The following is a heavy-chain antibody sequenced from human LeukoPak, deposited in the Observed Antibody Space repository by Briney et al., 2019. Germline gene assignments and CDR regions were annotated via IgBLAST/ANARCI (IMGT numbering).Heavy chain of an antibody. J-gene: IGHJ6*02. CDR3: ATYTNWVAGDV. CDR1: GFSFDICA. CDR2: IGGPTET. D-gene: IGHD3-16*01. V-gene: IGHV3-23*01. Sequence: GGSQRLSCVASGFSFDICAMSWVRQAPGKGPEWVSSIGGPTETFYADSVKGRFTVSRDNSQNTLYLQMNSLRAEDTAVYYCATYTNWVAGDVWGQGTTVAVSS.